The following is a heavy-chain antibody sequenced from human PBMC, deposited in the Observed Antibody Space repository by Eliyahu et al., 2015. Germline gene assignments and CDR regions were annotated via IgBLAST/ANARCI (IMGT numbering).Heavy chain of an antibody. CDR2: ISSSSSYR. D-gene: IGHD3-10*01. CDR1: GFRXSRSG. CDR3: ARGITPVQGVPRYFFEY. J-gene: IGHJ4*02. V-gene: IGHV3-21*01. Sequence: EVQLVESGGGLVKPGGSLRLSCAASGFRXSRSGMNGGPQXPRKRLEWVSSISSSSSYRYNADSVKGRFTISRDNARNSLYLQMNSLRDEDTAVYYCARGITPVQGVPRYFFEYWGQGNLVSVSS.